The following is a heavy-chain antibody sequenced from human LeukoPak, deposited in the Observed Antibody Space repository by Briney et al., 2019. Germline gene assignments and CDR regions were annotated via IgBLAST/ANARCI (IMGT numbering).Heavy chain of an antibody. V-gene: IGHV3-21*01. CDR1: GFTFSSYS. Sequence: PGGSLRPSCAASGFTFSSYSMNWVRQAPGKGLEWVSSISSSSSYIYYADSVKGRFTISRDNAKNSLYLQMNSLRAEDTAVYYCAREGSGYENWFDPWGQGTLVTVSS. CDR3: AREGSGYENWFDP. D-gene: IGHD5-12*01. CDR2: ISSSSSYI. J-gene: IGHJ5*02.